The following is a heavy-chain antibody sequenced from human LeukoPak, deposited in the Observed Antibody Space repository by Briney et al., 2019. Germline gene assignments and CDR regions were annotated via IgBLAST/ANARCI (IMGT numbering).Heavy chain of an antibody. V-gene: IGHV4-30-4*08. CDR1: GGSISSYY. D-gene: IGHD2-2*01. Sequence: SETLSLTCTVSGGSISSYYWSWIRQPPGKGLEWIGYIYYSGSTYYNPSLKSRVTISVDTSKSQFSLKLSSVTAADTAVYYCAREDLAATSCIDYWGQGTLVTVSS. CDR2: IYYSGST. J-gene: IGHJ4*02. CDR3: AREDLAATSCIDY.